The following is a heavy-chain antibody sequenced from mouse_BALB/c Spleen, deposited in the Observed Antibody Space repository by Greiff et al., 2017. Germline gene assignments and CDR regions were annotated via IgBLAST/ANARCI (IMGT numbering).Heavy chain of an antibody. CDR3: ARHDEGFAY. J-gene: IGHJ3*01. Sequence: EVQVVESGGGLVQPGGSLKLSCAASGFTFSSYTMSWVRQTPEKRLEWVAYISNGGGSTYYPDTVKGRFTISRDNAKNTLYLQMSSLKSEDTAMYYCARHDEGFAYWGQGTLVTVS. CDR1: GFTFSSYT. V-gene: IGHV5-12-2*01. CDR2: ISNGGGST.